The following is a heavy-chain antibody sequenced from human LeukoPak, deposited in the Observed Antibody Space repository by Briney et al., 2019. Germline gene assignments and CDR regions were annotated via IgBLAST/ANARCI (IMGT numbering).Heavy chain of an antibody. J-gene: IGHJ4*02. D-gene: IGHD4-11*01. V-gene: IGHV1-46*01. CDR1: GYTFTSYY. CDR2: INPSGGST. Sequence: ASVKVSCKASGYTFTSYYMHWVRQAPGQGLEWMGIINPSGGSTSYAQKFQGRVTMTRDTSISTAYMELSRLRSDDTAVYYCARYSNSQSPFDFWGQGTLVTVSS. CDR3: ARYSNSQSPFDF.